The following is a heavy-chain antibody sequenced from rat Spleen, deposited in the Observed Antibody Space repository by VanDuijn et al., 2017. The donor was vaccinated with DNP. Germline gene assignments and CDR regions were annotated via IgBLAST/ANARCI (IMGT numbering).Heavy chain of an antibody. V-gene: IGHV2-34*01. Sequence: QVQLKESGPGLVQPSETLSLTCTVSGFSLTSYVVNWVRQPPGKGLEWMGRMRDDGDTAYNAALKSRLSISRDTSKNQVFLELHSLQIDDTGTYYCARDGPTGAMIAWGQGISVTVSS. CDR3: ARDGPTGAMIA. CDR1: GFSLTSYV. J-gene: IGHJ4*01. D-gene: IGHD1-12*01. CDR2: MRDDGDT.